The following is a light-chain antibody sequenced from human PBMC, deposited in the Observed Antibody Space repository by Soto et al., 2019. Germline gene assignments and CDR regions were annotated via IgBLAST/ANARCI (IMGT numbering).Light chain of an antibody. Sequence: EVVLTQSQDTLSLSVGERASLSCRSSQSISSNFLAWYQQKPGQAPRLLIYSASTRATGVPDRFSGSGSGTEFTLTISSLQPDDFATYYCQQYNSYPLTFGGGTNVDNK. CDR3: QQYNSYPLT. J-gene: IGKJ4*01. V-gene: IGKV3-20*01. CDR1: QSISSNF. CDR2: SAS.